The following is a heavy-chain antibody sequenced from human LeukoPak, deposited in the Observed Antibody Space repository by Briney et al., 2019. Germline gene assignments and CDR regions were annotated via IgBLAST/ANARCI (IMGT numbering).Heavy chain of an antibody. Sequence: SETLSLTCAVSGASISGSGYYWGWIRQPPGKGLEWIGNIYSSGSTYYNASLQSRVTISIDTSKNQFSLRLNSVTAADTAVYYCARDLLRSYYDSSGYYESPDYWGQGTLVTVSS. CDR2: IYSSGST. CDR1: GASISGSGYY. CDR3: ARDLLRSYYDSSGYYESPDY. D-gene: IGHD3-22*01. V-gene: IGHV4-39*07. J-gene: IGHJ4*02.